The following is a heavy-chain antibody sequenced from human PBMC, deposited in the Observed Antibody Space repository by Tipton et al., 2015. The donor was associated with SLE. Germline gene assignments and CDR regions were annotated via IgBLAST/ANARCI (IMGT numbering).Heavy chain of an antibody. Sequence: TLSPTCTVSGGSISSYYWSWIRQPPGKGLEWIGYIYYSGSTNYNPSLKSRVTISVDTSKNQFSLKLSSVTAADTAVYYCARGPPYGGNSEDYWGQGTLVTVSS. D-gene: IGHD4-23*01. CDR2: IYYSGST. V-gene: IGHV4-59*01. CDR3: ARGPPYGGNSEDY. J-gene: IGHJ4*02. CDR1: GGSISSYY.